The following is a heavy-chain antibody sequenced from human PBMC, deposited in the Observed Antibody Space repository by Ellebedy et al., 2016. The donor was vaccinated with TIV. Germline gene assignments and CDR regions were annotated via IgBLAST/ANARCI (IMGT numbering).Heavy chain of an antibody. D-gene: IGHD3-10*01. CDR2: IDTNTGNP. CDR1: GYTFSSYA. J-gene: IGHJ4*02. CDR3: ASSKPMVRGVSFDY. V-gene: IGHV7-4-1*02. Sequence: ASVKVSCKASGYTFSSYAMDWVRQAPGQGLEWMGWIDTNTGNPTYAQGFTGRFVFSLDTSVSTAYLQISSLKAEDTAVYYCASSKPMVRGVSFDYWGQGTLVTVSS.